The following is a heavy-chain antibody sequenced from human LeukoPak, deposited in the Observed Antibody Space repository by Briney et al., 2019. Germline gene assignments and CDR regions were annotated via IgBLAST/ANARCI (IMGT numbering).Heavy chain of an antibody. CDR3: ATTSRSNYWYFDL. CDR1: GGSISSYY. V-gene: IGHV4-59*03. Sequence: TSETLSLTCTVSGGSISSYYWSWSRQPPGEGLEWIGYIYYSGSTNYNPSLKSRVTISVDTSKKQFSLKLNSMTAADTAVYFCATTSRSNYWYFDLWGRGTLVTVSS. J-gene: IGHJ2*01. D-gene: IGHD1-1*01. CDR2: IYYSGST.